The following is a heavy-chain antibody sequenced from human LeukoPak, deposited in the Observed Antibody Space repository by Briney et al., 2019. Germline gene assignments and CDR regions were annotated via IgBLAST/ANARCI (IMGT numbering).Heavy chain of an antibody. CDR3: ARVLRYCSGGNCYSGGLGYMDV. Sequence: GGSLRLSCEASGFTFTKFWMSWVRQAPGKGLEWVSYISSSGSTIYYADSVKGRFTISRDNAKNSLFLQMNSLRAEDTAVYYCARVLRYCSGGNCYSGGLGYMDVWGKGTTVTISS. V-gene: IGHV3-48*04. D-gene: IGHD2-15*01. CDR1: GFTFTKFW. J-gene: IGHJ6*03. CDR2: ISSSGSTI.